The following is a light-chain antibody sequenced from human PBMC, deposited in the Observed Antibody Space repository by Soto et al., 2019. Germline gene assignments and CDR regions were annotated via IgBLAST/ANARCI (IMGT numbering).Light chain of an antibody. CDR2: DAS. Sequence: DIQMTQSPSTLSASVGDRVTITCRPSQSVSTWLAWYQHQPGKAPKLLIYDASTLESGVPSRFSGTGSGTEFTFSITSLQPEDFGTYYCQQCYMGWTFGQGTKVDIK. CDR3: QQCYMGWT. CDR1: QSVSTW. J-gene: IGKJ1*01. V-gene: IGKV1-5*01.